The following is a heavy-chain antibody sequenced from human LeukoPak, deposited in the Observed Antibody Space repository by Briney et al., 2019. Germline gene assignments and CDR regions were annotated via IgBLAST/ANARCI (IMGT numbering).Heavy chain of an antibody. J-gene: IGHJ3*02. CDR3: ARECGGDCLNAFDI. V-gene: IGHV3-21*01. D-gene: IGHD2-21*01. CDR2: LSSTSTYI. Sequence: GGSLRLSCAASGFIFSSYSMNWVRQAPGKGLEWVSSLSSTSTYISYADSLKGRFTISRDNAKNSLYLQMNSLRAEDTAVYYCARECGGDCLNAFDIWGQGTMVTVSS. CDR1: GFIFSSYS.